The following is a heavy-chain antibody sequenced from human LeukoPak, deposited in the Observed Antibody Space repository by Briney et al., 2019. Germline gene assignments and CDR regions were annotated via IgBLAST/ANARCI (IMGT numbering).Heavy chain of an antibody. Sequence: SETLSLTCTVSGGSISSYYWSWIRQPPGKGLEWIGYIYYSGSTNYNPSLKSRVTISVDTSKNQFSLKLSSVTAADTAVYYCAREYGDPGAPDYWGQGTLVTVSS. D-gene: IGHD7-27*01. V-gene: IGHV4-59*01. CDR3: AREYGDPGAPDY. CDR1: GGSISSYY. J-gene: IGHJ4*02. CDR2: IYYSGST.